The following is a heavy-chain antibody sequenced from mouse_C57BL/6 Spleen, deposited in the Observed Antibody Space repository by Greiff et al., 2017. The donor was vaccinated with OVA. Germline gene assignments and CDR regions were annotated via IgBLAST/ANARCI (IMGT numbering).Heavy chain of an antibody. D-gene: IGHD4-1*01. CDR2: IDPSDSYT. CDR1: GYTFTSYW. J-gene: IGHJ3*01. Sequence: QVQLQQPGAELVMPGASVKLSCKASGYTFTSYWMHWVKQRPGQGLEWIGEIDPSDSYTNYNQKFKGKSTLTVDKSSSTAYMQRSSLTSEDSAVYYCARKLGRGGCAYWGQGTLVTVSA. V-gene: IGHV1-69*01. CDR3: ARKLGRGGCAY.